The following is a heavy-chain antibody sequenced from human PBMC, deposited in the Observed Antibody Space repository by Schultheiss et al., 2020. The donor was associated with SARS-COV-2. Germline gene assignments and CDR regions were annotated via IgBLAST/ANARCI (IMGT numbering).Heavy chain of an antibody. CDR2: ISGSGGST. D-gene: IGHD2-15*01. Sequence: GGSLRLSCAASGFGVSSNYMSWVRQAPGKGLEWVSAISGSGGSTYYADSVKGRFTISRDNAKNKLDLQMNSLRAEDTAVYYCAARGRDIGYSHGWFDPWGQGTLVTVSS. CDR1: GFGVSSNY. J-gene: IGHJ5*02. CDR3: AARGRDIGYSHGWFDP. V-gene: IGHV3-23*01.